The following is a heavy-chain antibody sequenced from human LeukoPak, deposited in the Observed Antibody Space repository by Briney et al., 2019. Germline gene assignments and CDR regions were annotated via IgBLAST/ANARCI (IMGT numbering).Heavy chain of an antibody. Sequence: ASVTVSCKASGYTFTGYYMHWVRQAPGPGLEWMGWINPNSGGTNYAQKLQGRVTMTRDTSISTAYMELSRLRSDDTAVYYCARDEDIVVVPAARPSYGMDVWGQGTTVTVSS. D-gene: IGHD2-2*02. J-gene: IGHJ6*02. CDR3: ARDEDIVVVPAARPSYGMDV. CDR1: GYTFTGYY. CDR2: INPNSGGT. V-gene: IGHV1-2*02.